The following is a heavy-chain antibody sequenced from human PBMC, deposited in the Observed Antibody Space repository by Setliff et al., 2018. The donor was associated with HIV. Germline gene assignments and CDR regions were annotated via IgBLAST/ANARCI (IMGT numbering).Heavy chain of an antibody. Sequence: PSETLSLTCSVSGASISSNSYYWGWIRQPPGKGLEWVGSIYYNGNTFYNQSLQSRVTISLDTSKNQFSLELRSVTAADTAVYYCASLTTDRFLEWLFVYWGQGTLVTVSS. CDR1: GASISSNSYY. D-gene: IGHD3-3*01. CDR2: IYYNGNT. CDR3: ASLTTDRFLEWLFVY. J-gene: IGHJ4*02. V-gene: IGHV4-39*07.